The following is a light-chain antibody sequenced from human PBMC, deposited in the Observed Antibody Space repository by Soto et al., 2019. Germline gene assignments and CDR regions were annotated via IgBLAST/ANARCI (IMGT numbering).Light chain of an antibody. CDR1: SSNIGSNT. CDR2: SNN. V-gene: IGLV1-44*01. J-gene: IGLJ7*01. CDR3: AAWDDSLNGAV. Sequence: SVLTQPPSASGTPGQRVTISCSGSSSNIGSNTVNWFQQLPGTAPKLLIYSNNQRPSGVPDRFSGSKSGTSASLAISGLQSEDEADYSCAAWDDSLNGAVFGGGTQLTVL.